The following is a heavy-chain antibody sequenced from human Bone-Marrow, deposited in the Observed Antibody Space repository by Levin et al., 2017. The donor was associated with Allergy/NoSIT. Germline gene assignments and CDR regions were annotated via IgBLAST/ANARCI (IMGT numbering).Heavy chain of an antibody. V-gene: IGHV4-59*01. J-gene: IGHJ6*02. CDR3: ARDRSVIAASGTHYYYGMDV. CDR2: IYYSGST. CDR1: GGSISGYY. Sequence: SETLSLTCTVSGGSISGYYWSWIRQPPGKGLEWIGYIYYSGSTNYNPSLKSRVTVSVDTSKTQFSLRLSSVTAAETAVYYCARDRSVIAASGTHYYYGMDVWGQGTTVTVSS. D-gene: IGHD6-13*01.